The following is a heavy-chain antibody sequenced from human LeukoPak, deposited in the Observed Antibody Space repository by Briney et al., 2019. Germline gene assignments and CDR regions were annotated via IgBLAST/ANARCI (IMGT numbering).Heavy chain of an antibody. CDR3: ATRGVLVITKGFSAFDI. J-gene: IGHJ3*02. Sequence: GASVKVSCKASGYTFTGYYMHWVRQAPGQGLEWMGWINPNSGGTNYAQKFQGRVTMTRDTSISTAYMELSRLRSDDTAVYYCATRGVLVITKGFSAFDIWGQGTMVTVSS. CDR1: GYTFTGYY. V-gene: IGHV1-2*02. CDR2: INPNSGGT. D-gene: IGHD3-22*01.